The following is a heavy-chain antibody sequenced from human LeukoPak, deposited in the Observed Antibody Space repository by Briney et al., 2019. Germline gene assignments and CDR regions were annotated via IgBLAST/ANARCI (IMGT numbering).Heavy chain of an antibody. CDR3: ARGRCSSTSCYYFDY. J-gene: IGHJ4*02. Sequence: ASVKVSCKASGYTFTGYYMHWVRQATGQGLEWMGWMNPNSGNTGYAQKFQGRVTITRNTSISTAYMELSSLRSEDTAVYYCARGRCSSTSCYYFDYWGQGTLVTVSS. CDR2: MNPNSGNT. CDR1: GYTFTGYY. D-gene: IGHD2-2*01. V-gene: IGHV1-8*03.